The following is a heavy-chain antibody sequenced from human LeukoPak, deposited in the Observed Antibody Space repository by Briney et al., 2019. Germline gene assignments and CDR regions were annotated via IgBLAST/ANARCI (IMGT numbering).Heavy chain of an antibody. CDR3: ARGMTTVTYVAFDI. D-gene: IGHD4-17*01. CDR2: IDWDDDK. Sequence: SGPTLVNPTQTLTLTCTFSGFSLSTSGMCVSWIRQPPGKALEWLARIDWDDDKYYSTSLKTRLTISKDTSKNQVVLTMTNMDPVDTATYYCARGMTTVTYVAFDIWGQGTMVTVSS. CDR1: GFSLSTSGMC. V-gene: IGHV2-70*11. J-gene: IGHJ3*02.